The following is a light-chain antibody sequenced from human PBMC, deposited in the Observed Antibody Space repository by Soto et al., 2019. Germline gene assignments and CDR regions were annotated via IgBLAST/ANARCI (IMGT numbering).Light chain of an antibody. Sequence: EIVLTPSPGTLSFSPVERAILSFRASQSISSSYLAWYQQRPGRAPRLLIYGASRRATGIPDRFSGSGSGTDFALTINRLEPEDFAVYYCQLYGISPHFGQGTRLEI. CDR3: QLYGISPH. CDR1: QSISSSY. J-gene: IGKJ5*01. CDR2: GAS. V-gene: IGKV3-20*01.